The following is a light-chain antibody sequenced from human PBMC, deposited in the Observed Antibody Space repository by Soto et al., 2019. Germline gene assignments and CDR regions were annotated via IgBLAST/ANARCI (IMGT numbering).Light chain of an antibody. CDR1: QGISNY. CDR2: AAS. Sequence: DIQMTQSPSSLSASVGDRVTITCRASQGISNYLAWYQQNSGKVPKLLIYAASTLQSGFPSRFSGSGSGTDFTLTICSLQADEAATYYSQKYNRAPLSFGPGTKVDIK. J-gene: IGKJ3*01. V-gene: IGKV1-27*01. CDR3: QKYNRAPLS.